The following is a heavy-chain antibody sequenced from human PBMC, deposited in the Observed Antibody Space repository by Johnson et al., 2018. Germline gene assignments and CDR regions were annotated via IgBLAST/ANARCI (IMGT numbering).Heavy chain of an antibody. CDR1: VDTFSSSA. CDR2: IFPIFGTP. J-gene: IGHJ3*02. D-gene: IGHD1-26*01. V-gene: IGHV1-69*01. CDR3: TRDRGIGSAFDI. Sequence: VQLVESGAEVKKPGSSVKVSCKASVDTFSSSAFSWVRQAPGQGLEWMGGIFPIFGTPNYAQKFQGRVTVTADESTSTAYMELSSLRPEDTAVYYCTRDRGIGSAFDIWGQGTMVTVSS.